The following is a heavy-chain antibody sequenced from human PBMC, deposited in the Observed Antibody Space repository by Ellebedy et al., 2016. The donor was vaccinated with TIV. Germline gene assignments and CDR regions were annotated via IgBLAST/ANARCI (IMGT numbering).Heavy chain of an antibody. CDR2: IVVGSGNT. D-gene: IGHD6-19*01. J-gene: IGHJ4*02. CDR1: GFTFTTSA. V-gene: IGHV1-58*01. Sequence: SVKVSCXASGFTFTTSAVQWVRRARGQRLEWIGWIVVGSGNTHYAQKFQERVTIIRDMSTSTAYMELSSLNSDDTAVYYCAADSAVAGTDRLDSWGQGTLVTVSS. CDR3: AADSAVAGTDRLDS.